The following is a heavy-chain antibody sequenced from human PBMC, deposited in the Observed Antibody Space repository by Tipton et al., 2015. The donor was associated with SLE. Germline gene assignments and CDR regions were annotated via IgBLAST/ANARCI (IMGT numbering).Heavy chain of an antibody. Sequence: QLVQSGGGLVKPGGSLRLSCAASGFTFSSYSMNWVRQAPGKGLEWVSSISSSSSYIYYADSVKGRFTISRDNAKNSLYLQMNSLRAEDTAVYYCARVRVTTRYFDLWGRGTLVTVSS. CDR2: ISSSSSYI. CDR3: ARVRVTTRYFDL. V-gene: IGHV3-21*03. CDR1: GFTFSSYS. J-gene: IGHJ2*01. D-gene: IGHD4-11*01.